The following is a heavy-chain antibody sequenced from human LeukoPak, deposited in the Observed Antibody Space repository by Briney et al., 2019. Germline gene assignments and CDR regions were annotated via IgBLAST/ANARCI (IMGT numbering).Heavy chain of an antibody. CDR2: ISSSGSTI. Sequence: GGSLRLSCAASGFTFSDYYMSWIRQAPGKGLEWVSYISSSGSTIYYADSVKGRFTISRDNAKNSLYLQMNSLRAEDTAVYYCARGARYCSGGSCYSLGMDVWGQGTTVTVSS. V-gene: IGHV3-11*04. J-gene: IGHJ6*02. D-gene: IGHD2-15*01. CDR1: GFTFSDYY. CDR3: ARGARYCSGGSCYSLGMDV.